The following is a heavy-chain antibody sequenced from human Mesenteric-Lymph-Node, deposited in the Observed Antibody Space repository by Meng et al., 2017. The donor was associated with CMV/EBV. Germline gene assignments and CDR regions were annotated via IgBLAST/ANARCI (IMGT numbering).Heavy chain of an antibody. CDR2: IRFDGSNK. J-gene: IGHJ5*02. Sequence: GESLKISCAASGFTFSSYDMHWVRQAPGKGLEWVAFIRFDGSNKYYADSVKGRFTISRDNSKNTLYLQMNSLRAEDTAVYYCARNSYDYSMGWVDPWGQGTLVTVSS. D-gene: IGHD4-11*01. CDR3: ARNSYDYSMGWVDP. CDR1: GFTFSSYD. V-gene: IGHV3-30*02.